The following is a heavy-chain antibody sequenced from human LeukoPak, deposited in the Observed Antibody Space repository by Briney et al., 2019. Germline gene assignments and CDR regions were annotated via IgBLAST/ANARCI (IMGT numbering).Heavy chain of an antibody. Sequence: ASVKVSCKASGYTFTSYYMHWVRQAPGQGLEWMGIMNPSGGSTSYAQKFQGRVTMTRDTSTSTVYMELSSLRSEDTAVYYCARDSPSPAGQQLALYYFDYWGQGTLVTVSS. V-gene: IGHV1-46*01. D-gene: IGHD6-13*01. J-gene: IGHJ4*02. CDR1: GYTFTSYY. CDR3: ARDSPSPAGQQLALYYFDY. CDR2: MNPSGGST.